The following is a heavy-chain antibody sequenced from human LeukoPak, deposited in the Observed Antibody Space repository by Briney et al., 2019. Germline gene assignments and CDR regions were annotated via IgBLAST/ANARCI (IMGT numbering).Heavy chain of an antibody. CDR2: LWSDGSIQ. D-gene: IGHD3-22*01. Sequence: GGSLRLSCAASGFTFSSFGMHWVRQAPGKGLEWVAVLWSDGSIQYYAASVKGRFTISRDNSMNTLYLQTNSLRVDDTAVYYCARDPADYDSSGSYSYWYFDLWGRGTLVTVSS. CDR1: GFTFSSFG. J-gene: IGHJ2*01. V-gene: IGHV3-33*01. CDR3: ARDPADYDSSGSYSYWYFDL.